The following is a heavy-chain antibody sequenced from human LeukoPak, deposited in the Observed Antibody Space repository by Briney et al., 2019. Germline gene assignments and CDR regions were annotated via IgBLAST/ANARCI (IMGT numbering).Heavy chain of an antibody. Sequence: GGSLRLSCAASGFTFSSYAMHWVRQAPGKGLEWVAVISYDGSNKYYADSVKGRFTISRDNSKNTLYLQMNSLRAEDTAVYYCEVAATPLDYWGQGTLVTVSS. CDR1: GFTFSSYA. V-gene: IGHV3-30-3*01. J-gene: IGHJ4*02. CDR2: ISYDGSNK. D-gene: IGHD2-15*01. CDR3: EVAATPLDY.